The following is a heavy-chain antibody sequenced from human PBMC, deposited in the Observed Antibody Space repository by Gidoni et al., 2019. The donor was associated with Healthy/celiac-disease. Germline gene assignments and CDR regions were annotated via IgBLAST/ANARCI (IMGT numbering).Heavy chain of an antibody. D-gene: IGHD2-21*02. CDR1: GFTFSSYS. J-gene: IGHJ4*02. V-gene: IGHV3-48*02. Sequence: EVQLVESGGGLVQPGGSLRLSCAASGFTFSSYSMNWVRQAPGKGLEWVSYISSSSSTIYYADSVKGRFTISRDNAKNSLYLQMNSLRDEDTAVYYCARVRGGTYCGGDCYRFDYWGQGTLVTVSS. CDR2: ISSSSSTI. CDR3: ARVRGGTYCGGDCYRFDY.